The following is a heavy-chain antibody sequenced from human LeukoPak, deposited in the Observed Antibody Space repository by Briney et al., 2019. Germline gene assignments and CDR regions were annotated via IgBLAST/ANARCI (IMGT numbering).Heavy chain of an antibody. D-gene: IGHD1-26*01. CDR2: ISYDGSNK. Sequence: GGSLRLSCAASGFTFSSYGMHWVRQAPGKGLEWVAVISYDGSNKYYADFVKGRFTISRDNSKNTLYLQMNSLRAEDTAVYYCAKALTFYSGSYDYWGQGTLVTVSS. CDR1: GFTFSSYG. V-gene: IGHV3-30*18. J-gene: IGHJ4*02. CDR3: AKALTFYSGSYDY.